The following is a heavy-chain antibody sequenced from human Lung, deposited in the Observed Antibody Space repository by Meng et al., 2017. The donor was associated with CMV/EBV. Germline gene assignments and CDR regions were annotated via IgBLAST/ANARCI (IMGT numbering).Heavy chain of an antibody. V-gene: IGHV4-31*02. CDR1: CGCYY. CDR3: ARSGRPYCSSTSCSSGWFDP. CDR2: IYYSGST. J-gene: IGHJ5*02. D-gene: IGHD2-2*01. Sequence: CGCYYWSWIRQHPGQGLDWCGYIYYSGSTYYSPSLKSRVTIAVDTSKNQFSLKLSSVTAADTAVYYCARSGRPYCSSTSCSSGWFDPWGQGTLVTVSS.